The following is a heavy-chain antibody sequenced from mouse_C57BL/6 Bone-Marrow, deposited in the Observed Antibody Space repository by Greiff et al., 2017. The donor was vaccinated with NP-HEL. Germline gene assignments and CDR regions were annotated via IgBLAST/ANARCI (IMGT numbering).Heavy chain of an antibody. CDR3: ASCYYYGSSWAMDY. CDR2: INPNNGGT. J-gene: IGHJ4*01. V-gene: IGHV1-26*01. CDR1: GYTFTDYY. Sequence: EVQLQQSGPELVKPGASVKISCKASGYTFTDYYMNWVKQSHGKSLEWIGDINPNNGGTSYNQKFKGKATLTVDKSSSTAYMELRSLTSEDSAVYYCASCYYYGSSWAMDYWGQGTSVTVSS. D-gene: IGHD1-1*01.